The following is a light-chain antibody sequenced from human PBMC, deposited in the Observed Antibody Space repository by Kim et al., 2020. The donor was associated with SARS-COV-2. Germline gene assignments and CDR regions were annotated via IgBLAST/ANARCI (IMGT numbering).Light chain of an antibody. CDR3: QQYGSSRS. Sequence: LSPGETATLSCRARQSVGSNYLAGYSQKPGQPPRLLIQGASNRATGIPDRFSGSGSGTDFTLTISRLEPEDFAMYFCQQYGSSRSFGQGTKVDIK. V-gene: IGKV3-20*01. CDR2: GAS. J-gene: IGKJ1*01. CDR1: QSVGSNY.